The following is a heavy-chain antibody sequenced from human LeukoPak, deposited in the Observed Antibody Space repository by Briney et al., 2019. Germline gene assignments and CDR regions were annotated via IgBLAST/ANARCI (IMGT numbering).Heavy chain of an antibody. D-gene: IGHD3-3*01. V-gene: IGHV4-39*01. CDR2: IYYSGST. Sequence: SETLSLTCTVSGGSIRSSSYYWGWIRQPPGKGLEWIGSIYYSGSTYYNPSLKSRVTISVDTSKNQFSLKLSSVTAADTAVYYCARHELRDYDFWSGYYTGLGPRYYFDYWGQGTLVTVSS. J-gene: IGHJ4*02. CDR3: ARHELRDYDFWSGYYTGLGPRYYFDY. CDR1: GGSIRSSSYY.